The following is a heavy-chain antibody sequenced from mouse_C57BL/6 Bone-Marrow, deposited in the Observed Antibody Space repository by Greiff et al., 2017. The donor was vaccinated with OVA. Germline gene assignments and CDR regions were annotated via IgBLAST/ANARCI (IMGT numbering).Heavy chain of an antibody. CDR3: ARGTEIYYGNFHWYFDV. D-gene: IGHD2-1*01. Sequence: EVKLQESGPGLVKPSQSLSLTCSVTGYSITSGYYWNWIRQFPGNKLEWMGYISYDGSNNYNPSLKNRISITRDTSKNQFFLKLNSVTTEDTATYYCARGTEIYYGNFHWYFDVWGTGTTVTVSS. V-gene: IGHV3-6*01. J-gene: IGHJ1*03. CDR2: ISYDGSN. CDR1: GYSITSGYY.